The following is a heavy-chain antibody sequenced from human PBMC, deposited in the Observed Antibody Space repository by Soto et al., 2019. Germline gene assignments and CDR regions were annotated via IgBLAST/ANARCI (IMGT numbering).Heavy chain of an antibody. J-gene: IGHJ6*02. CDR3: ARLVLPPYCSGGSCYYYYYGMDV. CDR1: GFTFSSYG. CDR2: IWYDGSNK. D-gene: IGHD2-15*01. Sequence: PGGSLRLSCAASGFTFSSYGMHWVRQAPGKGLEWVAVIWYDGSNKYYADSVKGRFTISRDNSKNTLYLQMNSLRAEDTAVYYCARLVLPPYCSGGSCYYYYYGMDVWGQGTTVTVSS. V-gene: IGHV3-33*01.